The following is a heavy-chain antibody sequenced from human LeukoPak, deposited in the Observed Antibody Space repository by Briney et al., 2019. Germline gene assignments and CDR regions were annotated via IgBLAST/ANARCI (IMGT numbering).Heavy chain of an antibody. CDR1: GFTFSSYA. J-gene: IGHJ4*02. Sequence: GGSLRLSCAASGFTFSSYAMSWVRQAPGKGLEWVSAISGSGVNTYYADSVKGRFTISRDNSKNTLYLQMNSLRAEDTAVYYCAKDFKGLTIVAAGSFDYWGQGTLVTVSS. CDR3: AKDFKGLTIVAAGSFDY. V-gene: IGHV3-23*01. D-gene: IGHD6-13*01. CDR2: ISGSGVNT.